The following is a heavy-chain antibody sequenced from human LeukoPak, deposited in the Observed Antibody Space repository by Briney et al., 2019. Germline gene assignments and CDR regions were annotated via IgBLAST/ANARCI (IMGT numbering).Heavy chain of an antibody. J-gene: IGHJ4*02. CDR1: GGSISSYY. CDR3: ARDEARTGYIHY. V-gene: IGHV4-4*07. Sequence: TSETLSLTCTVSGGSISSYYWSWVRQTAGKGLEWIGRIYISGTTNYNPSLKSRVTMSLDTSKNQLSLRLTSVTAADAAVYYCARDEARTGYIHYWGQGPLITVPS. CDR2: IYISGTT. D-gene: IGHD3-9*01.